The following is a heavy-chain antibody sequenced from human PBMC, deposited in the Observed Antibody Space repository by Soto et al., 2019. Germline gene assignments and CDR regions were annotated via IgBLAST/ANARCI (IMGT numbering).Heavy chain of an antibody. CDR2: VHHSWGS. J-gene: IGHJ6*02. CDR1: GGSISSYY. Sequence: QVQLQESGPGLVKPSETLSLSCTVSGGSISSYYWSWFRQSPGTRMEWIGYVHHSWGSSYNPSLQSLDAISLDTSKRQFSLKVTSVTDTDTAVYYCARQGFGPLHGLVDVWGQGTTVTVSS. D-gene: IGHD3-10*01. CDR3: ARQGFGPLHGLVDV. V-gene: IGHV4-59*08.